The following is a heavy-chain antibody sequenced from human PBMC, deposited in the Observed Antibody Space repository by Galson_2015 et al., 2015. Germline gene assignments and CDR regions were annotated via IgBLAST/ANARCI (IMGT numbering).Heavy chain of an antibody. V-gene: IGHV3-30*18. CDR2: ISYDGSNK. CDR1: GFTFSSYG. D-gene: IGHD4-17*01. Sequence: SLRLSCAASGFTFSSYGMHWVRQAPGKGLEWVAVISYDGSNKYYADSVKGRFTISRDNSKNTLYLQMNSLRAEDMAVYYCAKDPWIYGDYLPDDYWGQGTLVTVSS. J-gene: IGHJ4*02. CDR3: AKDPWIYGDYLPDDY.